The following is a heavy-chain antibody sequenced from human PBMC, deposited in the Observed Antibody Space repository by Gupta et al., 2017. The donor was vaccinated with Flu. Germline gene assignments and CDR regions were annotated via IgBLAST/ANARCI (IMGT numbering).Heavy chain of an antibody. CDR1: GFTFSSYG. V-gene: IGHV3-33*01. Sequence: QVQLVESGGGVVQPGRSLRLSCAASGFTFSSYGMHWVRQAPGKGLEWVAVIWYDGSNKYYADSVKGRFTISRDNSKNTLYLQMNSLRAEDTAVYYCARVGPGSGSPRYYFDYWGQGTLVTVSS. CDR3: ARVGPGSGSPRYYFDY. J-gene: IGHJ4*02. CDR2: IWYDGSNK. D-gene: IGHD3-10*01.